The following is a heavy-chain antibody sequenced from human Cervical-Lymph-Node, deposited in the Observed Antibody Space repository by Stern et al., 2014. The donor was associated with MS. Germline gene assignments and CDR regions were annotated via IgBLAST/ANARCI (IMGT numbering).Heavy chain of an antibody. V-gene: IGHV4-59*01. D-gene: IGHD4-17*01. J-gene: IGHJ4*02. Sequence: VQLVESGPGLVKPSETLSLTCAVSGDSISDYYWNWIRQPPGKGLEWIGYIYYGSTNYNPSLRSRATLSVDTSKTQFSLKLTSVTPADTAIYYCARGGTTVTFKPFDFWGQGILVTVSS. CDR1: GDSISDYY. CDR3: ARGGTTVTFKPFDF. CDR2: IYYGST.